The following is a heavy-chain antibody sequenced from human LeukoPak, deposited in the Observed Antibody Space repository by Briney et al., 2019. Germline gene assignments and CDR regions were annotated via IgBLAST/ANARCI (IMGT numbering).Heavy chain of an antibody. D-gene: IGHD1-20*01. Sequence: GGSLRLSCAASGFTFSSYSMNWVRQAPGKGLEWVSYISSSSSTIYYADSVKGRFTISRDNAKNSLYLQMNSLRDEDTAVYYCAREGYNWNDSRFYCYYYMDVWGKGTTVTVSS. V-gene: IGHV3-48*02. J-gene: IGHJ6*03. CDR1: GFTFSSYS. CDR3: AREGYNWNDSRFYCYYYMDV. CDR2: ISSSSSTI.